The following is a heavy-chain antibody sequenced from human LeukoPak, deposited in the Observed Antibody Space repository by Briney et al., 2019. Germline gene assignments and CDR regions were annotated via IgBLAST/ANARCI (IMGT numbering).Heavy chain of an antibody. CDR3: ARLGADNDAFDI. CDR1: GYSFTSYW. D-gene: IGHD3-16*01. J-gene: IGHJ3*02. CDR2: IYPGDSDT. V-gene: IGHV5-51*01. Sequence: GESLKISCKGSGYSFTSYWIGWGRQMPGKGLEWMWIIYPGDSDTRYSPSFQVQVTISAAKSISTAYLQWSSLKASDTAIYYCARLGADNDAFDIWGQGTMVTVSS.